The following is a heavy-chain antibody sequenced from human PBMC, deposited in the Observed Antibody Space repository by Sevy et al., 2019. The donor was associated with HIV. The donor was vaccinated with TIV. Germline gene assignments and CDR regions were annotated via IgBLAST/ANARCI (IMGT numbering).Heavy chain of an antibody. CDR2: INPKRGGA. CDR1: EYTFIDYY. J-gene: IGHJ6*02. V-gene: IGHV1-2*02. CDR3: AREEIGYGMDV. Sequence: ASVKVSCKATEYTFIDYYIHWVRQAPGQGLEWMGWINPKRGGANYAQSFQGRVTMTRDTSLNIIYMQLTSLRGDDTAVYYCAREEIGYGMDVWGQGTAVTVSS.